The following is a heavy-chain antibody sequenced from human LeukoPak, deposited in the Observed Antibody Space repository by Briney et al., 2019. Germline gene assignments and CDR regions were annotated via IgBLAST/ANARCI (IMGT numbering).Heavy chain of an antibody. J-gene: IGHJ4*02. CDR2: INPNSGGT. D-gene: IGHD3-3*01. Sequence: ASVKVSCKASGYTFTGYYMHWVRQAPGQGLEWMGWINPNSGGTNYAQKFQGRVTMTRDTSISTAYMELSRLRSDDTAVYYCARDLFGRHDGGYFDYWGQGTLVTVSS. CDR3: ARDLFGRHDGGYFDY. CDR1: GYTFTGYY. V-gene: IGHV1-2*02.